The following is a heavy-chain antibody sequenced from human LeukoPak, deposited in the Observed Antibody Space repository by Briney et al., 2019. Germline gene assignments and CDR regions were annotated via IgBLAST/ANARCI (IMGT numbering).Heavy chain of an antibody. CDR3: ARDPLRRDGFNYVSYYYYYMDV. D-gene: IGHD5-24*01. V-gene: IGHV1-69*13. J-gene: IGHJ6*03. CDR2: IIPIFGTA. Sequence: ASVKVSSKASGGTFSSYAISWVRQAPGQGLEWMVGIIPIFGTANYAQKFQGRVTITADESTSTAYMELSSLRSEDTAVYYCARDPLRRDGFNYVSYYYYYMDVWGKGTTVTVSS. CDR1: GGTFSSYA.